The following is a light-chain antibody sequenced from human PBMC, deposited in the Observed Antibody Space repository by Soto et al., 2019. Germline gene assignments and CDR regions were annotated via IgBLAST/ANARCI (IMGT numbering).Light chain of an antibody. CDR2: GAS. V-gene: IGKV3-20*01. CDR1: QSVSSSY. Sequence: ETVLTQSPATLSLSPGARAPLSCRASQSVSSSYLAWYQQKPGQAPRLLIYGASSRATGIPDRFSGSGSGTDFTLTISRLEPEDFAVYYCQQYGSSPWTFGQGTKVDIK. J-gene: IGKJ1*01. CDR3: QQYGSSPWT.